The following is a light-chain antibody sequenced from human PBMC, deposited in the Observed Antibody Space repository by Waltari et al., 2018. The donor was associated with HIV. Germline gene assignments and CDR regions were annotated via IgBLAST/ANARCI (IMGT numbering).Light chain of an antibody. CDR1: SSNIGAGYH. V-gene: IGLV1-40*01. Sequence: QSVLTQPPSVSGAPGQRVTISCTRSSSNIGAGYHVHWYQQLPGTAPKLLIYGNSNRPSGVPDRFSGSKSVTSASLAITGLQAEDEADYYCQSHDSSLSGYVFGTGTKVTVL. J-gene: IGLJ1*01. CDR2: GNS. CDR3: QSHDSSLSGYV.